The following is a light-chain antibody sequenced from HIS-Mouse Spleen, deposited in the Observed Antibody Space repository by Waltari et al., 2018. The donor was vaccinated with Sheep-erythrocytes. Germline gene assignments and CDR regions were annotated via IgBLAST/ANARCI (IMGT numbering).Light chain of an antibody. J-gene: IGLJ2*01. CDR2: GKN. CDR1: SLRSYY. CDR3: NSRDSSGNHVV. V-gene: IGLV3-19*01. Sequence: SSELTQDPAVSVALGQTVRITCQGDSLRSYYASWYQQKTGQAPVLVIYGKNNRPSGIPDRFSGSSSGNTASLNITGAQAEDEADYYCNSRDSSGNHVVFGGGTKLTVL.